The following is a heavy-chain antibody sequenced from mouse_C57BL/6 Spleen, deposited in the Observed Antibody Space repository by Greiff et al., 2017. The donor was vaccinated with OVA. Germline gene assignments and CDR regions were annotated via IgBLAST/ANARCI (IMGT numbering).Heavy chain of an antibody. Sequence: QQPSASLFLPVSSFPLSFPSSFSPFTLSFIHFFNHMPIQGLEWIGNIDPSDSETHYNQKFKDKATLTVDKSSSTAYMQLSSLTSEDSAVYYCANEDYGSRGYFDVWGTGTTVTVSS. J-gene: IGHJ1*03. V-gene: IGHV1-52*01. CDR1: FSPFTLSF. D-gene: IGHD1-1*01. CDR2: IDPSDSET. CDR3: ANEDYGSRGYFDV.